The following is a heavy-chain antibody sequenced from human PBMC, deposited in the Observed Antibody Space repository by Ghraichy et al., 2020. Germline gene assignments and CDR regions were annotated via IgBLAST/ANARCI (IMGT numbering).Heavy chain of an antibody. CDR2: VKSQTDGGAV. D-gene: IGHD2-21*01. Sequence: GESLNISCAASGFTFSDAWMNWVRQAPGKGLEWVGRVKSQTDGGAVDYAAPFKGRFTISRDDSKNTLYLEVSSLITEDTAVYFCTTKRYCATTNCRPFDCWGQGTLVTVSS. V-gene: IGHV3-15*01. CDR3: TTKRYCATTNCRPFDC. CDR1: GFTFSDAW. J-gene: IGHJ4*02.